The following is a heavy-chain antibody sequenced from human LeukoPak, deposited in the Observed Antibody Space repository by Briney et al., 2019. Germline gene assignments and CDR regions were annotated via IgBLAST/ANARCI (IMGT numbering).Heavy chain of an antibody. CDR3: ATRYYDFWSGYYSWDY. V-gene: IGHV3-23*01. CDR1: GFTFSSYA. D-gene: IGHD3-3*01. Sequence: GGSLRLSCAASGFTFSSYAMSWVRQAPGKGLEWVSAISGSGGSTYYADSVKGRFTISRDNSKNTLYLQMNSLGAEDTAVYYCATRYYDFWSGYYSWDYWGQGTLVTVSS. CDR2: ISGSGGST. J-gene: IGHJ4*02.